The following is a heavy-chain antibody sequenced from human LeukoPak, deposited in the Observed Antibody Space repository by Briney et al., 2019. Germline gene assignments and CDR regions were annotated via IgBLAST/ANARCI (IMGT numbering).Heavy chain of an antibody. V-gene: IGHV4-34*01. J-gene: IGHJ4*02. CDR1: GGSFSGYY. CDR3: ASIPGWFGDDY. D-gene: IGHD3-10*01. Sequence: SETLSLTCAVYGGSFSGYYWSWIRQPPGKGLEWIGEINHSRSTNYNPSLKSRVTISVDTSKNQFSLKLSSVTAADTAVYYCASIPGWFGDDYWGQGTLVTVSA. CDR2: INHSRST.